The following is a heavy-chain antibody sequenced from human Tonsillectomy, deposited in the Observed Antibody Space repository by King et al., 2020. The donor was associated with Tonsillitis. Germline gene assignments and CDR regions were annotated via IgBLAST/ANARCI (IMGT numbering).Heavy chain of an antibody. V-gene: IGHV1-2*02. D-gene: IGHD1-26*01. CDR1: GYTFTGYY. J-gene: IGHJ2*01. CDR3: ARDPAPSGNCYFDL. CDR2: IAPNSGGT. Sequence: VQLVESGAEVKKPGASVKVSCKASGYTFTGYYLHWLRQAPGQGLEWMGWIAPNSGGTNYAQKFQGRVTMTRDTSISTAYMELSRLTSDDTAVYYCARDPAPSGNCYFDLWGRGTLVTVSS.